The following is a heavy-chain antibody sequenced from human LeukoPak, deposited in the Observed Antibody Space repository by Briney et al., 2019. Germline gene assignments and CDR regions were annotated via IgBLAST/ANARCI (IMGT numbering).Heavy chain of an antibody. CDR1: GGSISSYY. V-gene: IGHV4-4*07. Sequence: SETLSLTCTVSGGSISSYYWSWIRQPAGKGLEWIGRIYTSGSTNYNPSLKSRVTMSVDTSKNQFSLKLSSVTAADTAVCYCARTPATVTEEVGWFDPWGQGTLVTGSS. D-gene: IGHD4-11*01. CDR3: ARTPATVTEEVGWFDP. J-gene: IGHJ5*02. CDR2: IYTSGST.